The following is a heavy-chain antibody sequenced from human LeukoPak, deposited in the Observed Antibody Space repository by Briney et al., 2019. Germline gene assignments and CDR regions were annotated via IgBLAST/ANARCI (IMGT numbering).Heavy chain of an antibody. CDR1: GDSVSSTSAL. CDR2: TYYRSKWYS. CDR3: ARARIAVAGLSAFDV. D-gene: IGHD6-19*01. J-gene: IGHJ3*01. V-gene: IGHV6-1*01. Sequence: SQTLSLTCAISGDSVSSTSALWNWIRQSPSRGLDWLGRTYYRSKWYSDYALSVKSRITINPDSSKNQFSLQLNSVTPEDTAVYYCARARIAVAGLSAFDVWGQGTKVTVSS.